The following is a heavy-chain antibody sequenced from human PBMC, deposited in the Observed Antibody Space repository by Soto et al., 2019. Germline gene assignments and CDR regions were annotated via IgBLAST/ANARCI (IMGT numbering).Heavy chain of an antibody. CDR1: GFTFSLYS. Sequence: PWGPLRLSCAASGFTFSLYSMIWVRKAPGKGLEWVASITSSSSYIYYEDSLKGRFTISRDNAKNSLFLQLDSLRAEDTAVYFCVRARSTDSRSDYWGQGTLVTVSS. V-gene: IGHV3-21*01. J-gene: IGHJ4*02. D-gene: IGHD3-22*01. CDR2: ITSSSSYI. CDR3: VRARSTDSRSDY.